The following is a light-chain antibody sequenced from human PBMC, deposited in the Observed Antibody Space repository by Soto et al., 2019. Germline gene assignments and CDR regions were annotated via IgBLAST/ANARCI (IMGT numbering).Light chain of an antibody. CDR3: QQYRNRPT. V-gene: IGKV3-15*01. CDR1: QTVGSK. Sequence: EFMMTQFPDTLSVSPGERATLSCRASQTVGSKLAWYQQKPGQPPRLLIFDASTRAAGLPARFSASGSGTEFTLTISSLQSEDCGIHYCQQYRNRPTFGQGTRLEIK. CDR2: DAS. J-gene: IGKJ5*01.